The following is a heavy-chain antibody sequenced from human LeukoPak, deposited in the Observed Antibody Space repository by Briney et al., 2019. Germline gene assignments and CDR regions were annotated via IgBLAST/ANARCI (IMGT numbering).Heavy chain of an antibody. Sequence: PGGSLRLSCAASGFTVSRDYMSWVRQAPGKGLEWVANIKQDGSEKYYVDSVKGRFTISRDNAKNSVYLQMNSLRVEDTAVYYCARRGLPDVWGKGTTVTVSS. D-gene: IGHD2-15*01. CDR2: IKQDGSEK. J-gene: IGHJ6*03. CDR1: GFTVSRDY. V-gene: IGHV3-7*01. CDR3: ARRGLPDV.